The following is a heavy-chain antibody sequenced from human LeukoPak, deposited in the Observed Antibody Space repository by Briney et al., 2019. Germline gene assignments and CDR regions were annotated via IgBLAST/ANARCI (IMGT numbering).Heavy chain of an antibody. CDR1: GFSFSLYS. Sequence: KSGGSLRLSCVASGFSFSLYSMNWVRQAPGKGLEWVSTISGVSSGNYIDYADSVKGRFTISRDNAKNSVFLQMDGLRDDDTAVYYCTREGGVGSWGQGTLVSVSS. CDR2: ISGVSSGNYI. CDR3: TREGGVGS. J-gene: IGHJ5*01. V-gene: IGHV3-21*01. D-gene: IGHD3-16*01.